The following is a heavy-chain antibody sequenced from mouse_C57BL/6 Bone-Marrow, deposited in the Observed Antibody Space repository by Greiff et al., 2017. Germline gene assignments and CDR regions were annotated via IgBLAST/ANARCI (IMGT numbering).Heavy chain of an antibody. V-gene: IGHV5-17*01. J-gene: IGHJ2*01. CDR3: ARMGRGGY. CDR2: ISSGSGTI. CDR1: GFTFSDYG. D-gene: IGHD4-1*01. Sequence: EVQLVESGGGLVKPGGSLKLSCAASGFTFSDYGMHWVSQAPGKGLEWVAYISSGSGTIYYADTVKGRFTISRDNAKNTLSLQMTSLRSEDTAMYYCARMGRGGYWGQGTTLTVSS.